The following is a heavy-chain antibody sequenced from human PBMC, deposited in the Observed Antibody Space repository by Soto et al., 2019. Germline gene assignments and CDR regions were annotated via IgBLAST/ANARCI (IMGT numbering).Heavy chain of an antibody. CDR2: IYYSATT. V-gene: IGHV4-59*01. J-gene: IGHJ5*02. D-gene: IGHD2-2*01. CDR1: GGSISSYY. CDR3: ARALWGPAAHINWVGP. Sequence: SETLSLTCTVSGGSISSYYWSWIRQPPGKGLEWIGYIYYSATTNYNPSLKSRVTISVDTSKNQFSLKLTSVTAADTAVYYCARALWGPAAHINWVGPWGQGTLVTVS.